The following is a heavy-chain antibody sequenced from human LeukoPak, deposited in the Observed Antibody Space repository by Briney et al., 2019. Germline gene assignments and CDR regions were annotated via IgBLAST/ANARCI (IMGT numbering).Heavy chain of an antibody. V-gene: IGHV3-30*18. J-gene: IGHJ4*02. CDR2: ISYDGSNK. CDR3: VKGGQWLDKFDY. D-gene: IGHD6-19*01. Sequence: GGSLRLSCAASGFTFSSYGMHWVRQAPGKGLEWVAVISYDGSNKYYADSVKGRFTISRDNSKNTLYLQMSSLRAEDTAVYYCVKGGQWLDKFDYWGQGTLVTVSS. CDR1: GFTFSSYG.